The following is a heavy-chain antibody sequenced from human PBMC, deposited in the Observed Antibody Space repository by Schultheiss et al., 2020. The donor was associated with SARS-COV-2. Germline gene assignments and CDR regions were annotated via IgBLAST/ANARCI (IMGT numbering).Heavy chain of an antibody. CDR3: ARDCSGGSCYATMDY. CDR2: ISSSGSTI. D-gene: IGHD2-15*01. Sequence: GGSLRLSCAASGFTFSSYSMNWVRQAPGKGLEWVSYISSSGSTIYYADSVKGRFTISRDNAKNSLYLQMNSLRDEDTAVYYCARDCSGGSCYATMDYWGQGTLVTVSS. J-gene: IGHJ4*02. V-gene: IGHV3-48*02. CDR1: GFTFSSYS.